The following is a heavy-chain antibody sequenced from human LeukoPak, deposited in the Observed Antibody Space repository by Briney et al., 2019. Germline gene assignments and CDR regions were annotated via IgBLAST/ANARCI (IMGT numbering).Heavy chain of an antibody. Sequence: PSETLSLTCTVSGGSISSGDYYWSWIRQPPGKGLEWIGYIYYSGSTYYDPSLKSRVTISVDTSKNQFSLTLSSVTAADTAVYYCARESVTVLGSGSYYSFDYWGQGTLVTASS. D-gene: IGHD3-10*01. V-gene: IGHV4-30-4*01. J-gene: IGHJ4*02. CDR2: IYYSGST. CDR1: GGSISSGDYY. CDR3: ARESVTVLGSGSYYSFDY.